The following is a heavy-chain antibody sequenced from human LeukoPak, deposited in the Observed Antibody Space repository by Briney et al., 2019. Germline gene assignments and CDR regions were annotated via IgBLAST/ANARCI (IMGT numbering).Heavy chain of an antibody. V-gene: IGHV3-20*04. Sequence: GGSLRLSCAASGFTFDDYGMSWVRQAPGKGVEWVSGINWNGGSTGYADSVKGRFTISRDNSKNTLYLQMNSLRAEDMAVYYCAKTQAAVGKAWFDPWGQGTLVTVSS. CDR2: INWNGGST. J-gene: IGHJ5*02. D-gene: IGHD6-13*01. CDR1: GFTFDDYG. CDR3: AKTQAAVGKAWFDP.